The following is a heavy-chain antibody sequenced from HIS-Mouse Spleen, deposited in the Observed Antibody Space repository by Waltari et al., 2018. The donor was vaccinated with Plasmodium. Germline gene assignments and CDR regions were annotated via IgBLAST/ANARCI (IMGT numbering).Heavy chain of an antibody. CDR1: GYTFTGYY. Sequence: QVQLVQSGAEVKKPGASVKVSCKASGYTFTGYYMPWVRQAPGQGLEWRGWINPNSGGTNYAQKFQGRCTMTRDTSISTAYMELSRLRSDDTAVYYCARVYCTNGVCYYFDYWGQGTLVTVSS. V-gene: IGHV1-2*02. CDR3: ARVYCTNGVCYYFDY. D-gene: IGHD2-8*01. CDR2: INPNSGGT. J-gene: IGHJ4*02.